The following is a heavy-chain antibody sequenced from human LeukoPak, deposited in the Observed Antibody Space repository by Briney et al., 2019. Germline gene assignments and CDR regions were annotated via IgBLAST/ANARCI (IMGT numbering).Heavy chain of an antibody. V-gene: IGHV1-3*01. CDR2: INAGNGNT. J-gene: IGHJ5*02. CDR1: GYTFTSYA. CDR3: ARSLRIAARGDWFDP. D-gene: IGHD6-6*01. Sequence: ASVKVSCKASGYTFTSYAMHWVRQAPGQRLEWMGWINAGNGNTKYSQKFQGRVTITRDTSASTAYMELSSLRSEDTAVYYCARSLRIAARGDWFDPWGQGTLVTVSS.